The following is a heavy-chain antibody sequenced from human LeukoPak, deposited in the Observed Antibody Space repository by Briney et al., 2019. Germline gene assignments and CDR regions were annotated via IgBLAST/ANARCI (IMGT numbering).Heavy chain of an antibody. J-gene: IGHJ1*01. CDR2: IKQDGTEK. CDR3: ARDSTTGSSGWYGYFHH. CDR1: GFTFSTYW. D-gene: IGHD6-19*01. V-gene: IGHV3-7*01. Sequence: PGESLRLSCAASGFTFSTYWMSWVRQAPGKGLEWVANIKQDGTEKYYVDSVWGRFTISRDNAKSLLYLQMNSLRAEDTALYYCARDSTTGSSGWYGYFHHWGQGTLVT.